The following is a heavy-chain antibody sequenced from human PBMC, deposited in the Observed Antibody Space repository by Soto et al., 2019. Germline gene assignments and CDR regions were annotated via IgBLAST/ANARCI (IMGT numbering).Heavy chain of an antibody. CDR2: MNPNSGNT. D-gene: IGHD5-18*01. CDR1: GYTFTSYD. Sequence: ASVKVSCKASGYTFTSYDINWVRQATGQGLEWMGWMNPNSGNTGYAQKFQGRVTMTRNTSISTAYMELSSLRSEGTAVYYCARAGYSYGSINYWGQGTLGTVSS. V-gene: IGHV1-8*01. CDR3: ARAGYSYGSINY. J-gene: IGHJ4*02.